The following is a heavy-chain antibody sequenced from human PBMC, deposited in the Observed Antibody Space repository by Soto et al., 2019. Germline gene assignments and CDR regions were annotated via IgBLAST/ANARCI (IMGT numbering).Heavy chain of an antibody. D-gene: IGHD3-22*01. CDR2: ISYDGSNK. V-gene: IGHV3-30-3*01. CDR3: ASGKYYYDSSGYYPLDY. Sequence: PGGSLRLSCAASGFTFSSYAMHWVRQAPGKGLEWVAVISYDGSNKYYADSVKGRFTISRDNSKNTLYLQMNSLRAEDKAVYYCASGKYYYDSSGYYPLDYWGQGTLVTFSS. J-gene: IGHJ4*02. CDR1: GFTFSSYA.